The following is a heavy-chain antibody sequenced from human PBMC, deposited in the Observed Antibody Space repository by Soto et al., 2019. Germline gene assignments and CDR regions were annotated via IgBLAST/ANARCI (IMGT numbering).Heavy chain of an antibody. V-gene: IGHV4-39*01. CDR2: IYYSGST. Sequence: QLQLQESGPGLVKPSETLSLTCTVSGGSISSSSSYWGWIRQPPGKGLEWIGYIYYSGSTNYNPSLKVRVTKSVNTSKNRFPLNWTSGPAADTAVYYGPNQPPGRARVTRVINCFDPWAREPWSPSPQ. J-gene: IGHJ5*02. D-gene: IGHD4-4*01. CDR3: PNQPPGRARVTRVINCFDP. CDR1: GGSISSSSSY.